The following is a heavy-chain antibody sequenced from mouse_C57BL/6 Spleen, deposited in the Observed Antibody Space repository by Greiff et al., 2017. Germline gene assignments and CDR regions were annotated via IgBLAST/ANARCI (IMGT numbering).Heavy chain of an antibody. CDR2: ISDGGSYT. D-gene: IGHD1-1*01. CDR3: ARGPSITTVAGF. Sequence: EVQRVESGGGLVKPGGSLKLSCAASGFTFSSYAMSWVRQTPEKRLEWVATISDGGSYTYYPDNVKGRFTISRDNAKNNLYLQMSHLKSEDTAMYYCARGPSITTVAGFWGKGTLVTV. CDR1: GFTFSSYA. J-gene: IGHJ3*01. V-gene: IGHV5-4*01.